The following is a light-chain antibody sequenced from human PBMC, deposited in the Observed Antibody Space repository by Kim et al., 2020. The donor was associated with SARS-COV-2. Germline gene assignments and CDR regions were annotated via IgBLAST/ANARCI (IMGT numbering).Light chain of an antibody. J-gene: IGKJ5*01. Sequence: DIQMTQSPSSLSASVGDRVTITCRASQDIRNDLGWYQQNPGRALKRLIYGASSLQSGVPSRFSGSGSGTEFTLTISSVQPEDFATYFCLQHSTYPRTFGQGTRVEIK. V-gene: IGKV1-17*01. CDR2: GAS. CDR3: LQHSTYPRT. CDR1: QDIRND.